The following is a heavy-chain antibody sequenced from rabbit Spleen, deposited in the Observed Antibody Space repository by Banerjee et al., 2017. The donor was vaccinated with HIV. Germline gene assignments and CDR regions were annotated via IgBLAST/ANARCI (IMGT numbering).Heavy chain of an antibody. V-gene: IGHV1S45*01. CDR3: ARSAYGASGYSYGMDL. D-gene: IGHD1-1*01. J-gene: IGHJ3*01. Sequence: QEQLVESGGGLVQPEGSLTLTCTASGFDLSRYYYMCWVRQAPGKGLEWIACIVTGSSGTTYYASWAKGRFTISKTSSTTVTLQMTSLTGADTATYFCARSAYGASGYSYGMDLWGQGTLVTVS. CDR1: GFDLSRYYY. CDR2: IVTGSSGTT.